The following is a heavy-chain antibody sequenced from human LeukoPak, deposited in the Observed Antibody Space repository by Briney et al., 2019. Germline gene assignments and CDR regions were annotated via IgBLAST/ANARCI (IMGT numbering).Heavy chain of an antibody. Sequence: GGSLRLSCAASGFTFSSYAMSWVRQAPGKGLEWVSAISGSGGSTYYADSVKGRFTISRDNSKNTLYLQMNSLRAEDTAVYYCAKGPGTYYDLWSGYQATLAEYFQHWGQGTLVTVSS. CDR3: AKGPGTYYDLWSGYQATLAEYFQH. J-gene: IGHJ1*01. CDR2: ISGSGGST. CDR1: GFTFSSYA. D-gene: IGHD3-3*01. V-gene: IGHV3-23*01.